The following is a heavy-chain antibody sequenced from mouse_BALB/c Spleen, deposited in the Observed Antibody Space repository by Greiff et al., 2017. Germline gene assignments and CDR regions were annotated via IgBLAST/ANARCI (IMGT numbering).Heavy chain of an antibody. CDR2: ISSGGSYT. V-gene: IGHV5-6-4*01. D-gene: IGHD2-1*01. J-gene: IGHJ2*01. CDR3: TREDGNYVYYFDY. CDR1: GFTFSSYT. Sequence: EVQLMESGGGLVKPGGSLKLSCAASGFTFSSYTMSWVRQTPEKRLEWVATISSGGSYTYYPDSVKGRFTISRDNAKNTLYLQMSSLKSEDTAMYYCTREDGNYVYYFDYWGQGTTLTVSS.